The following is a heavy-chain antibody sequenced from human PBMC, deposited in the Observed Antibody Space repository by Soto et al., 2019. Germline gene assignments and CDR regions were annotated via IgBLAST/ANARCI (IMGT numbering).Heavy chain of an antibody. CDR3: ARARVDSSDMAPSFDY. Sequence: QVQLQESGPGLVKPSQTLSLTCTVSGGSISSGGYYWSWIRQHPGKGLEWIGYIYYSGSTYYNPSLKSRVTISVDTSKNQFSLKLSSVTAADTAVYYCARARVDSSDMAPSFDYWGQGTLVTVSS. CDR1: GGSISSGGYY. D-gene: IGHD6-19*01. CDR2: IYYSGST. J-gene: IGHJ4*02. V-gene: IGHV4-31*03.